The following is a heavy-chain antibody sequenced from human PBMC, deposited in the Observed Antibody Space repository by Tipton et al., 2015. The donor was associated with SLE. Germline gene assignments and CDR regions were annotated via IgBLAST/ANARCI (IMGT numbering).Heavy chain of an antibody. CDR2: INHSGST. Sequence: TLSLTCAVYGGSFSGYYWSWIRQHPGKGLEWIGEINHSGSTNYNPSLKSRVTISVDTSKNQFSLKLSSVTAADTAVYYCARREGIAAAGIIDWGQGTLVTVSS. CDR1: GGSFSGYY. D-gene: IGHD6-13*01. V-gene: IGHV4-34*01. CDR3: ARREGIAAAGIID. J-gene: IGHJ4*02.